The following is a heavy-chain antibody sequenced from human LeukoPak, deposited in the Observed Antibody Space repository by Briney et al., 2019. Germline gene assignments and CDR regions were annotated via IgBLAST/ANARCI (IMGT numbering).Heavy chain of an antibody. Sequence: QAGGSLRLSCSASGFTFSSYAMHWVRQAPGKGLEYVSAISSNGGSTYYADSVKGRFTISRDNSKNTLYLQMSSLRAEDTAVYYCVKDRGTYYDFWSGYRQLFYYYYYGMDVWGQGTTVTVSS. CDR2: ISSNGGST. CDR3: VKDRGTYYDFWSGYRQLFYYYYYGMDV. V-gene: IGHV3-64D*06. CDR1: GFTFSSYA. J-gene: IGHJ6*02. D-gene: IGHD3-3*01.